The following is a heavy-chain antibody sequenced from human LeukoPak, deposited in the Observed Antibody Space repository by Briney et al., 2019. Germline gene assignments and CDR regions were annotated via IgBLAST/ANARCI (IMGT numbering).Heavy chain of an antibody. CDR1: GFTFSSYE. Sequence: PGGSLRLSCAASGFTFSSYEMNWVRQAPGKGLEWVSYIGNSGRTIYYADSLKGRFTISRDNAKNSPYLQMNSLRAEDTAVYYCARMRYGSGSDFDYWGQGTLVTVSS. V-gene: IGHV3-48*03. CDR3: ARMRYGSGSDFDY. D-gene: IGHD3-10*01. CDR2: IGNSGRTI. J-gene: IGHJ4*02.